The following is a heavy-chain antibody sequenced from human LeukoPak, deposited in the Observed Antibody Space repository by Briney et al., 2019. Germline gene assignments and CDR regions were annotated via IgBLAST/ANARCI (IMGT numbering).Heavy chain of an antibody. CDR3: ARQPRDGYNYGHRFDP. CDR1: GGSISNTSFF. V-gene: IGHV4-39*01. J-gene: IGHJ5*02. Sequence: SETLSLTCSVSGGSISNTSFFWGWIRQPPGKGLEWVGCFYYGGSTFHNPSLKSRGTISVDTSKHQFSLKFTSVTAADTPVYYCARQPRDGYNYGHRFDPWGQGTLVTVSS. D-gene: IGHD5-18*01. CDR2: FYYGGST.